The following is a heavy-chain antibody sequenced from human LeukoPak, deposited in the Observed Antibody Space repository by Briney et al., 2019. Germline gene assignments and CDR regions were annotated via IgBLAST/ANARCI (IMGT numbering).Heavy chain of an antibody. CDR1: GGSISSYY. D-gene: IGHD3-22*01. CDR3: ARERYYYDSSGFSTHMDV. J-gene: IGHJ6*03. Sequence: SETLSLTCTVSGGSISSYYWSWIRQPPGKGLEWIGYIYYSGSTNYNPSLKSRVTISVDTSKNQFSLKLSSVTAADTAVYYCARERYYYDSSGFSTHMDVWGKGTTVTISS. V-gene: IGHV4-59*01. CDR2: IYYSGST.